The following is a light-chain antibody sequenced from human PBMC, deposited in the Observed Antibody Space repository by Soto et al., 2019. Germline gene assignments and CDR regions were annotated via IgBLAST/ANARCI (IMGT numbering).Light chain of an antibody. CDR3: QHYNFWPHS. J-gene: IGKJ2*01. CDR1: QSVGRSY. V-gene: IGKV3-20*01. CDR2: SVS. Sequence: DIVLTQSPGTLSLSPGERATLSCRASQSVGRSYLAWYQQKPGQAPRLLISSVSKRATGIPDRFSGGGSGTDFTLTISRVEPEDVSIYFCQHYNFWPHSFGQGTKVDIK.